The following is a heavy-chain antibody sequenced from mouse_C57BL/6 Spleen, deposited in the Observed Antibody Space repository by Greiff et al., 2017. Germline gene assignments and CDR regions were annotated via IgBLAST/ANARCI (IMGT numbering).Heavy chain of an antibody. D-gene: IGHD1-1*01. CDR3: ISEGNYYGKGTFDT. J-gene: IGHJ2*01. V-gene: IGHV1-15*01. CDR2: IDPETGGT. CDR1: GYTFPDYE. Sequence: QVQLKESGAELVRPGASVTLSCKASGYTFPDYEMHWVKQTPVHGLEWIGAIDPETGGTAYNQKFKGKAILTADKSSSTAYRELRSLTSEDSGVYYCISEGNYYGKGTFDTWGQGATLPVSS.